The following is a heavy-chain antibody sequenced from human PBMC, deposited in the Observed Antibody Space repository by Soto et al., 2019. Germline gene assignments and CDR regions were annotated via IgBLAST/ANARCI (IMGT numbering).Heavy chain of an antibody. CDR3: AKASWENDF. J-gene: IGHJ4*02. V-gene: IGHV3-66*01. CDR2: FYSDNGT. D-gene: IGHD1-26*01. CDR1: GFTVSSNY. Sequence: EVQLVESGGGLVQPGGSLRLSCAASGFTVSSNYMSWVRQVPGKGLQWVSIFYSDNGTYYADSVKGRFTISIDNSKNTKYLQMNSQRAQATEGYYRAKASWENDFRGQGPLVT.